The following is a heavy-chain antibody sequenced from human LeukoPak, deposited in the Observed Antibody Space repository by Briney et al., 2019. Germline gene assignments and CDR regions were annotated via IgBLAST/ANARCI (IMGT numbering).Heavy chain of an antibody. CDR1: GFAVSSNY. Sequence: PGGSLRLSCAASGFAVSSNYMSWVRQAPGKGLEWVSVIYTGGTTYYADSVKGRFTISRDNSENTVYLQMNSLRVDDTAVYYCARGWDVDVGFDCWGQGTLVTVSS. J-gene: IGHJ4*02. CDR2: IYTGGTT. D-gene: IGHD6-19*01. V-gene: IGHV3-53*01. CDR3: ARGWDVDVGFDC.